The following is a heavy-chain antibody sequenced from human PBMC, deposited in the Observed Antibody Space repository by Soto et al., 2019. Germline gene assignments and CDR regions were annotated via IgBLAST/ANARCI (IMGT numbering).Heavy chain of an antibody. D-gene: IGHD5-12*01. CDR2: ISSSSSTI. Sequence: GGSLRLSCAASGFTFSSYSMNWVRQAPGKGLEWVSYISSSSSTIYYADSVKGRFTISRDNAKNSLYLQMNSLRAEDTAVYYCARDLGGYDSDDIYYFDYWGQGTLVTVSS. CDR1: GFTFSSYS. CDR3: ARDLGGYDSDDIYYFDY. J-gene: IGHJ4*02. V-gene: IGHV3-48*01.